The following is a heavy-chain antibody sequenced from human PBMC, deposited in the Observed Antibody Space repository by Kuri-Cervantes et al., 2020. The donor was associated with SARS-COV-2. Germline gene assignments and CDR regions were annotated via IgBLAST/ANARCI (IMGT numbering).Heavy chain of an antibody. D-gene: IGHD6-6*01. J-gene: IGHJ6*02. Sequence: SVKVSCKASGYTFTSYGISWVRQAPGQGLEWMGGIIPIFGTANYAQKFQGRVTITADESTSTAYMELRSLRSEDTAVYYCAGGEQLVLWYYYYGMDVWGQGTTVTVSS. CDR3: AGGEQLVLWYYYYGMDV. CDR2: IIPIFGTA. CDR1: GYTFTSYG. V-gene: IGHV1-69*13.